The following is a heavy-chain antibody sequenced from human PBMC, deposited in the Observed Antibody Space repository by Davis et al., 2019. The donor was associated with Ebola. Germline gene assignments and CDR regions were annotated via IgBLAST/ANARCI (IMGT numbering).Heavy chain of an antibody. Sequence: PGGSLRLSCAASGFTFSSYGMHWVRQAPGKGLEWVAVIWYDGSNKYYADSVKGRFTISRDNSKNTLYLQMNSLRAEDTAVYYCARDRSDQSRYSYGSRMYYYYYYMDVWGKGTTVTVSS. CDR1: GFTFSSYG. CDR3: ARDRSDQSRYSYGSRMYYYYYYMDV. V-gene: IGHV3-33*01. J-gene: IGHJ6*03. CDR2: IWYDGSNK. D-gene: IGHD5-18*01.